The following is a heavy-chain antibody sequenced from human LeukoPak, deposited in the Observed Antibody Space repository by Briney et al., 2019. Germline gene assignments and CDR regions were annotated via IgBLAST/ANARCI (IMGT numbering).Heavy chain of an antibody. Sequence: ASVKVSCKASGDTFTNYVISWLRQAPGQGLEWMGWVSTYSGNTNYAQKFQGRITMTTDTSTSTAYMDLRNLRYDDTAVYYCARFTGLDYWGQGTPITVSS. CDR2: VSTYSGNT. CDR3: ARFTGLDY. V-gene: IGHV1-18*01. CDR1: GDTFTNYV. J-gene: IGHJ4*02.